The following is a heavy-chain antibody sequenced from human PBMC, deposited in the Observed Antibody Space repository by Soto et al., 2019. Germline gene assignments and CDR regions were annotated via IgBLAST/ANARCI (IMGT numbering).Heavy chain of an antibody. CDR2: IYYSGST. D-gene: IGHD2-15*01. CDR1: GGSISSYY. CDR3: ARVRVVAATFYYYYYMDV. Sequence: QVQLQESGPGLVKPSETLSLTCTVSGGSISSYYWSWIRQPPGKGLEWIGYIYYSGSTNYNPSLKCRATQSVDTSKNQFALKLSSVTAADTAVYYCARVRVVAATFYYYYYMDVWGKGTTVTVSS. J-gene: IGHJ6*03. V-gene: IGHV4-59*01.